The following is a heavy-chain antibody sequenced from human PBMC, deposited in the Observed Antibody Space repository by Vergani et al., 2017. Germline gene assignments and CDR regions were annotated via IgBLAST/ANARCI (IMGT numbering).Heavy chain of an antibody. CDR3: ASWYYYDSSGYLPGFDY. J-gene: IGHJ4*02. V-gene: IGHV1-69*02. Sequence: QVQLVQSGAEVKKPGSSVKVSCKASGGTFSSYTISWVRQAPGQGLEWMGRIIPNLGIANYAQKFQGRVTITADKSTSTAYMELSSLRSEDTAVYYCASWYYYDSSGYLPGFDYWGQGTLVTVSS. CDR1: GGTFSSYT. CDR2: IIPNLGIA. D-gene: IGHD3-22*01.